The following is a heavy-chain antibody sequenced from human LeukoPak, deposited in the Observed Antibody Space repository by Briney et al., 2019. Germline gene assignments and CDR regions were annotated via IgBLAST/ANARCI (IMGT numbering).Heavy chain of an antibody. D-gene: IGHD4-23*01. Sequence: SETLSLTCGVYGGSFSDHSWNWLRQPPGKGVEWVGEIHHSGTTNYNPSLKSRVTISEDRSKNQFSLNMTSVTAADTAVYYCARWGVVTQRGVHYHYSMDVWDNGTTVTVSS. CDR1: GGSFSDHS. CDR3: ARWGVVTQRGVHYHYSMDV. J-gene: IGHJ6*03. CDR2: IHHSGTT. V-gene: IGHV4-34*01.